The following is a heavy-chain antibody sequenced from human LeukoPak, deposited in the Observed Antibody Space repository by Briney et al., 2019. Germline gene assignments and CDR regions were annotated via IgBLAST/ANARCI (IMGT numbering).Heavy chain of an antibody. CDR1: GFTFSSYE. Sequence: GGSLRLSCAASGFTFSSYEMNWVRQAPGKGLEWVSYISSSGSTIYYADSVKGRFTISRDNSKNTLYLQMNSLRAEDTAVYYCARDLYYYGSGRGWFDPWGQRTLVTVSS. V-gene: IGHV3-48*03. J-gene: IGHJ5*02. D-gene: IGHD3-10*01. CDR2: ISSSGSTI. CDR3: ARDLYYYGSGRGWFDP.